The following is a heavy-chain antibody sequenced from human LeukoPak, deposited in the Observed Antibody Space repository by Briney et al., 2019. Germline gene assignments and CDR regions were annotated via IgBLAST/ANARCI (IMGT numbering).Heavy chain of an antibody. D-gene: IGHD2-2*01. CDR3: ARDSDCSSTSCSLNWFDP. J-gene: IGHJ5*02. Sequence: GASVTVSCKASGYTSTSYGISWVRQAPGQGLEWMGWISAYNGNTNYAQKLQGRVTMTTDTSTSTAYMELRSLRSDDTAVYYCARDSDCSSTSCSLNWFDPWGQGTLVTVSS. CDR2: ISAYNGNT. V-gene: IGHV1-18*01. CDR1: GYTSTSYG.